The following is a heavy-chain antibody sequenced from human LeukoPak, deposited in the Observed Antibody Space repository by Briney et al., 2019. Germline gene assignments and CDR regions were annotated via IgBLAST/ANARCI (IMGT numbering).Heavy chain of an antibody. CDR3: AREAIDIVVVTAGYYMDV. CDR1: GYTFTSYD. D-gene: IGHD2-21*02. Sequence: ASVKVSCKASGYTFTSYDINWVRQATGQGLEWMGWMNPNSGNTGYAQKFQGRVTMTRDMSTSTVYMELSSLRSEDTAVYYCAREAIDIVVVTAGYYMDVWGKGTTVTVSS. V-gene: IGHV1-8*01. J-gene: IGHJ6*03. CDR2: MNPNSGNT.